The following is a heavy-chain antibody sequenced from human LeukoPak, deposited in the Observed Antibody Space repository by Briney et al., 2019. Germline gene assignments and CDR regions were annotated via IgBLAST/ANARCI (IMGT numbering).Heavy chain of an antibody. V-gene: IGHV3-48*03. CDR2: VNNGGDTI. Sequence: GGSLRLCCTSAGFTFSTYEMNWVRKARGRGLEWLSYVNNGGDTIYYAESVRGRFTISRDNGKNSLYLQMNSLADEDTALYYCARGRGKDNTYYSFDVWGQGTLVTVSS. J-gene: IGHJ3*01. D-gene: IGHD1-26*01. CDR1: GFTFSTYE. CDR3: ARGRGKDNTYYSFDV.